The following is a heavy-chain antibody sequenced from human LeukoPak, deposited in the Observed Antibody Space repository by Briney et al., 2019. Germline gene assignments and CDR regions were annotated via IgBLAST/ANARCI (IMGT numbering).Heavy chain of an antibody. CDR3: AREIFGSGSYPVF. J-gene: IGHJ4*02. CDR1: GFAFNTYA. V-gene: IGHV3-33*01. CDR2: IWHDGSHK. Sequence: GGSLRLSCAAAGFAFNTYAMHWDGPAPGLGREWVALIWHDGSHKFYSNSVRGQFTISRDNSKNAVSLQMNNLRPEDTAVYYCAREIFGSGSYPVFWGQGTLVTVSS. D-gene: IGHD3-10*01.